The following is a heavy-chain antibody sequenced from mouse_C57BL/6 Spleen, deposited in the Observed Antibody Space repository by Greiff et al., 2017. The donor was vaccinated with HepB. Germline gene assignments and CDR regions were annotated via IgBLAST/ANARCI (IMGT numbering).Heavy chain of an antibody. Sequence: QVQLQQPGAELVRPGSSVKLSCKASGYTFTSYWMHWVKQRPIQGLEWIGNIDPSDSETHYNQKFKDKATLTVDKSSSTAYMQLSSLTSEDSAVYYCARGTGTSQAWFAYWGQGTLVTVSA. J-gene: IGHJ3*01. D-gene: IGHD4-1*01. V-gene: IGHV1-52*01. CDR3: ARGTGTSQAWFAY. CDR1: GYTFTSYW. CDR2: IDPSDSET.